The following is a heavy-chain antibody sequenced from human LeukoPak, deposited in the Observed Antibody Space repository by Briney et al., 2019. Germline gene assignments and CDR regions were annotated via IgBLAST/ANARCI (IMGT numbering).Heavy chain of an antibody. CDR3: ARDDDMKNAFDI. V-gene: IGHV4-39*07. D-gene: IGHD3-9*01. Sequence: SETLSLTCTVSGGSISSGGYYWSWIRQPPGKGLEWIGEINHSGSTNYNPSLKSRVTISVDTSKNQFSLKLSSVTAADTAVYYCARDDDMKNAFDIWGQGTMVTVSS. J-gene: IGHJ3*02. CDR1: GGSISSGGYY. CDR2: INHSGST.